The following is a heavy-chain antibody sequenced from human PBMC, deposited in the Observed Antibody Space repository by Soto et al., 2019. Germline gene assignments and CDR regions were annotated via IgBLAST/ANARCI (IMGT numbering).Heavy chain of an antibody. CDR3: ARGPQSSGWRGKWFDA. Sequence: GGPVEVSCKAAWYTLPHECIRWGGQGPGQGREWMGWIVTYNGNTQSTQKLQGRVTMTTDTSTSTAYMELRSLRSDDTAVYYCARGPQSSGWRGKWFDAWGQGTMVTVSS. J-gene: IGHJ5*02. CDR1: WYTLPHEC. V-gene: IGHV1-18*01. CDR2: IVTYNGNT. D-gene: IGHD6-19*01.